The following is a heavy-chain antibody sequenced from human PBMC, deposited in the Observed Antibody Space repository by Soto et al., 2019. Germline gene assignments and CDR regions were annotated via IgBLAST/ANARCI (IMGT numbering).Heavy chain of an antibody. CDR3: ASSSSWQFDAFDI. Sequence: EVQLVESGGGLVQPGGSLRLSCAASGFTFSSYSMSWVRQAPGKGLEWVSYISSSSSTIYYADSVKGRFTISRDNAKNSLYLQMNSLRADDTAVYYCASSSSWQFDAFDIWGQGTMVTVSS. J-gene: IGHJ3*02. CDR1: GFTFSSYS. CDR2: ISSSSSTI. D-gene: IGHD6-13*01. V-gene: IGHV3-48*01.